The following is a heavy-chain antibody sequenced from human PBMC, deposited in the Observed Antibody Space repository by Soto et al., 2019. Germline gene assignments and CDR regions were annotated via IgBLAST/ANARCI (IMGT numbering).Heavy chain of an antibody. CDR3: ARDQGVVATTYYYYYGMDV. CDR1: GGSISSYY. CDR2: IYTSGST. D-gene: IGHD5-12*01. V-gene: IGHV4-4*07. Sequence: SETLSLTCTVSGGSISSYYWSWIRQPAGKGLEWIGRIYTSGSTNYNPSLKSRVTMSVDTSKNQFSLKLSSVTAADTAVYYCARDQGVVATTYYYYYGMDVWGQGTTVTVSS. J-gene: IGHJ6*02.